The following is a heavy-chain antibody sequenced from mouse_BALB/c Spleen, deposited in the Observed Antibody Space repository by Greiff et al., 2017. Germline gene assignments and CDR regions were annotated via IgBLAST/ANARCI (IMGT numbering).Heavy chain of an antibody. J-gene: IGHJ4*01. D-gene: IGHD1-1*01. V-gene: IGHV14-3*02. CDR3: ARSTVVATDY. CDR2: IDPANGNT. CDR1: GFNIKDTY. Sequence: EVKLQESGAELVKPGASVKLSCTASGFNIKDTYMHWVKQRPEQGLEWIGRIDPANGNTKYDPKFQGKATITADTSSNTAYLQLSSLTSEDTAVYYCARSTVVATDYWGQGTSVTVSS.